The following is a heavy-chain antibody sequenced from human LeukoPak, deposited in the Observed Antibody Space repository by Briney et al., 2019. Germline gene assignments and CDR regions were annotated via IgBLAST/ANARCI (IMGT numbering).Heavy chain of an antibody. CDR3: ARRWNYGRNYYIDV. Sequence: PSETLSLTCAVYGGSFSNYYWSWIRQPPGKGLEWIGEINDSGRINYNPSLMSRVTVSVDTSKNHFSLRLTSVTATDTAVYYCARRWNYGRNYYIDVWGNGATVSVSS. J-gene: IGHJ6*03. CDR2: INDSGRI. V-gene: IGHV4-34*01. D-gene: IGHD1-7*01. CDR1: GGSFSNYY.